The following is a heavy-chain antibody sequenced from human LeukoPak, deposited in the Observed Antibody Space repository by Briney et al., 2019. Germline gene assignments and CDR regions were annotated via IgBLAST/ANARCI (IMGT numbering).Heavy chain of an antibody. CDR1: GFTFSSYS. V-gene: IGHV3-21*01. J-gene: IGHJ4*02. CDR2: ISSSSSYI. Sequence: GGSLRLSCAASGFTFSSYSMNWVRQAPGKGLEWVSSISSSSSYIYYADSVKGRFTISRDNAKNSLYLQMNSLRAEDTAVYYCARAEQWLAYYFDYWDQGTLVTVSS. CDR3: ARAEQWLAYYFDY. D-gene: IGHD6-19*01.